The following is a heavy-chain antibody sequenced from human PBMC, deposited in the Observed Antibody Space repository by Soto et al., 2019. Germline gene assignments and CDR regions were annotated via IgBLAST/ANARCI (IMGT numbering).Heavy chain of an antibody. D-gene: IGHD6-13*01. CDR1: GFTFSSYA. CDR2: ISGSGGST. Sequence: GGPLRLSCAASGFTFSSYAMSWVRQAPGKGLEWVSAISGSGGSTYYADSVKGRFTISRDNSKNTLYLQMNSLRAEDTAVYYCAKDSSSWWYYYYYGMDVWGQGTTVTVSS. V-gene: IGHV3-23*01. CDR3: AKDSSSWWYYYYYGMDV. J-gene: IGHJ6*02.